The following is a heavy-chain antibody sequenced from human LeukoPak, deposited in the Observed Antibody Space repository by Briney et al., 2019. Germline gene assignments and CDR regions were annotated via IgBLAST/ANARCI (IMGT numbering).Heavy chain of an antibody. CDR3: ARAAGPLAAPDF. V-gene: IGHV4-39*07. CDR2: IYYSGST. J-gene: IGHJ4*02. Sequence: SETLSLTCTVSGGSISSSSYYWGWIRQPPGKGLEWIGSIYYSGSTYYNPSLKSRVTISVDTSKNQFSLKLSSVTAADTAVYYCARAAGPLAAPDFWGQGTPVTVSS. D-gene: IGHD6-13*01. CDR1: GGSISSSSYY.